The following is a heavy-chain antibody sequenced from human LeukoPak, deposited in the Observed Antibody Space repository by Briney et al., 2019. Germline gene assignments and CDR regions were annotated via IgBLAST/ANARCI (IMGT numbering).Heavy chain of an antibody. V-gene: IGHV4-39*01. D-gene: IGHD3-22*01. CDR1: GGSISSSSYY. CDR2: IYYSGST. CDR3: ASNLSSVDAFDI. Sequence: SETLSLTCTVSGGSISSSSYYWGWIRPPPGKGLEWIGSIYYSGSTYYNPSLKSRVTISVDTSKNQFSLKLSSVTAAYTAVYYCASNLSSVDAFDIWGQGTMVTVSS. J-gene: IGHJ3*02.